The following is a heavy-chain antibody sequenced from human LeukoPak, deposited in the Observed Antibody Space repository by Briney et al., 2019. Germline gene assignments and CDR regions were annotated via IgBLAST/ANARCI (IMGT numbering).Heavy chain of an antibody. CDR2: IESNGRER. CDR1: GFTFSNYY. D-gene: IGHD2-21*02. CDR3: ARGGGDCTCPAY. V-gene: IGHV3-7*01. Sequence: GESLRLSCVASGFTFSNYYMSWVRQAPGKGLEWVATIESNGRERYNVDTVRGRFTISRDNAKSSLSLQMNTLGVEDTAVYYCARGGGDCTCPAYWGQGTLVTVSS. J-gene: IGHJ4*02.